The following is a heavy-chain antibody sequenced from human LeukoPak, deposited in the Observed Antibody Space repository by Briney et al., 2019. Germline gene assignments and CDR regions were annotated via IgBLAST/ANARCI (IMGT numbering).Heavy chain of an antibody. Sequence: GGSLRLSCAVSGFTLNGYTMNWVRQAPGKGLEWVSYISSSSSTIYYADSVKGRFTISRDNAKNSLYLQMNSLRAEDTAVYYCARGGNVLRFLEWLHAFDIWGQGTMVTVSS. V-gene: IGHV3-48*01. CDR1: GFTLNGYT. J-gene: IGHJ3*02. D-gene: IGHD3-3*01. CDR2: ISSSSSTI. CDR3: ARGGNVLRFLEWLHAFDI.